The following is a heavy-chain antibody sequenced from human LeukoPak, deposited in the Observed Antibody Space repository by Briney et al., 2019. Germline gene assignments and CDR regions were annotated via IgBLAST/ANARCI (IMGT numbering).Heavy chain of an antibody. CDR2: ISSSSGYI. Sequence: GRSLRLSCAASGFTFSTYSMNWVRQAPGKGLEWVSCISSSSGYIYYADSVKGRFTISRDNAKNSLYLQMNSLRAEDTAVYYCARDDGGALDVFDSWGQGTMVTVSS. V-gene: IGHV3-21*01. CDR1: GFTFSTYS. J-gene: IGHJ3*02. D-gene: IGHD4-23*01. CDR3: ARDDGGALDVFDS.